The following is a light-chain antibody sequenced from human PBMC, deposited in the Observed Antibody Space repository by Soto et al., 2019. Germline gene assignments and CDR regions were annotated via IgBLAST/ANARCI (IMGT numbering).Light chain of an antibody. CDR1: SRDVGGYNY. J-gene: IGLJ1*01. CDR3: SSYTSSSTLV. V-gene: IGLV2-14*01. Sequence: NQAASVSGSRGQSITISCTGTSRDVGGYNYVSWYQQHPGTAPKLMIYEVTDRPSGGSPRFSGSKSGNTASLTISGLRADDAADYYCSSYTSSSTLVFGTGTKV. CDR2: EVT.